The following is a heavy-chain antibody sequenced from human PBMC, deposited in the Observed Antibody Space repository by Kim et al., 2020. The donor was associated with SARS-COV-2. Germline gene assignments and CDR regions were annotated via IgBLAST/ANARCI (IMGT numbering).Heavy chain of an antibody. D-gene: IGHD2-21*01. Sequence: ASVKVSCKASGYTFTTYAMQWVRQAPGQRLEWMGWINPGKGTTKYSEKFQGRVTITRDTSARTAYMELSSLRPEDTAVYYCARSVAITPPGMDVWRQGTTVTVSS. CDR3: ARSVAITPPGMDV. V-gene: IGHV1-3*01. CDR1: GYTFTTYA. J-gene: IGHJ6*02. CDR2: INPGKGTT.